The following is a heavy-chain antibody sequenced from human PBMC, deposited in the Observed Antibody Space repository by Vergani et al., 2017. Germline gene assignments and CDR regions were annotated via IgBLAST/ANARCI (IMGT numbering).Heavy chain of an antibody. CDR2: IWYDGSNK. CDR1: GFTFSSYG. CDR3: AREKRHPTWFDP. D-gene: IGHD5-24*01. Sequence: QVQLVESGGGVVQPGRSLRLSCAASGFTFSSYGMHWVRQAPGKGLEWVAVIWYDGSNKYYADSVKGRFTISRDNSKNTLYLQMNRLRAEDTAVYYCAREKRHPTWFDPWGQGTLVTVSS. V-gene: IGHV3-33*01. J-gene: IGHJ5*02.